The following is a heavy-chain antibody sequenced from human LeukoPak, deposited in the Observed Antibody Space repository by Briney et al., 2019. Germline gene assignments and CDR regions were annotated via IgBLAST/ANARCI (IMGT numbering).Heavy chain of an antibody. CDR1: GFTLSSYA. CDR3: ASRRTGVGNAFDI. J-gene: IGHJ3*02. CDR2: LSGSGGST. Sequence: GGSLRLSCAASGFTLSSYAMNSVRQAPGKGLEWVSVLSGSGGSTVYADSVKGRFTISRDNPKNTLYLQMSSLRVDDTAVYYCASRRTGVGNAFDIWGQGTMVTVSS. V-gene: IGHV3-23*01. D-gene: IGHD3-10*01.